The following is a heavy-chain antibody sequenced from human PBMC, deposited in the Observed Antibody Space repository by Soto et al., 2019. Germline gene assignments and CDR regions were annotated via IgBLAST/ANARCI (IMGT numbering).Heavy chain of an antibody. CDR3: ARRTATVPSQFDF. J-gene: IGHJ4*02. Sequence: EVHLVQSGPEVKKPGESLKISCEGSGYSFPDYWIAWVRQMPGKGLESMGIISPGDSDTRYSPSFQGQVTISADKSTNTAFLQLSSLQASDSAIYYCARRTATVPSQFDFWGQGTLVTVSS. CDR1: GYSFPDYW. D-gene: IGHD4-17*01. V-gene: IGHV5-51*01. CDR2: ISPGDSDT.